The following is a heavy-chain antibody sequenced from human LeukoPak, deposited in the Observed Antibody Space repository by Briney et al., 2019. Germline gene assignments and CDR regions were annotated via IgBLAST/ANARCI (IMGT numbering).Heavy chain of an antibody. V-gene: IGHV3-48*02. Sequence: PGGSLRLSCVASGFIFSSYSMNWVRQAPGKGLEWVSYISSSSSTKHYADSVKGRFTISRDNARNSLYLQMNSLRDEDTAVYYCARGGEDYYDSSAYYLFDYWGQGSLVTVSS. D-gene: IGHD3-22*01. J-gene: IGHJ4*02. CDR3: ARGGEDYYDSSAYYLFDY. CDR1: GFIFSSYS. CDR2: ISSSSSTK.